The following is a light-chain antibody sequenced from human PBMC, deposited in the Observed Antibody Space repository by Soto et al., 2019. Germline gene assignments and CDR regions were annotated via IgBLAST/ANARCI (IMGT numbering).Light chain of an antibody. CDR2: DAS. Sequence: VLTQSPATLSLSPGEGVTLSCRAAQDVTNSVAWYQQKSGQAPRLLIYDASARASGASARFSGSGSGTDFTLTISGLQAEDFAVYFCQQYIRRPLSFGQGTRLEIK. V-gene: IGKV3-15*01. J-gene: IGKJ5*01. CDR3: QQYIRRPLS. CDR1: QDVTNS.